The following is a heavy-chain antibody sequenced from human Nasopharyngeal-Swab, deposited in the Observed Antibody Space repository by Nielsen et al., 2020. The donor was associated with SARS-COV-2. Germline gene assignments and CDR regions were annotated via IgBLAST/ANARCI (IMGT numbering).Heavy chain of an antibody. D-gene: IGHD2-15*01. Sequence: GSLRLSCAVYGGSFSGYYWSWIRQPPGKGLEWIGEINHSGSTNYNPSLESRVTISVDTSKNQFSLKLSSVTAADTAVYYCARGHNCSGGSCYSSGYYFDYWGQGTLVTVSS. V-gene: IGHV4-34*01. CDR1: GGSFSGYY. CDR2: INHSGST. CDR3: ARGHNCSGGSCYSSGYYFDY. J-gene: IGHJ4*02.